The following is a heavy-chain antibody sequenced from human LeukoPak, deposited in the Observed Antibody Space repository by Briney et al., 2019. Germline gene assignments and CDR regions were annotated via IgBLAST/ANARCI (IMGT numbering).Heavy chain of an antibody. V-gene: IGHV2-5*01. CDR2: IYWYDDK. J-gene: IGHJ6*04. CDR3: AHGLEYSYGYNYYYYGMDV. Sequence: SGPTLLNPTPTLTLTFTFSGFSLSTRGVGVGWIRQPPVKALEWLALIYWYDDKRYSPSLKSRLTITKDTSKNQVVLTMTNMDPVDTATYYCAHGLEYSYGYNYYYYGMDVWGKGTTVTVSS. D-gene: IGHD5-18*01. CDR1: GFSLSTRGVG.